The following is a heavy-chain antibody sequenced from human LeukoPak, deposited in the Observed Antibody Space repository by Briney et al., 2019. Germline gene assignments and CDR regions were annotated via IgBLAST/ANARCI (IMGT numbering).Heavy chain of an antibody. CDR1: GGSISSSNW. CDR2: IYHSGST. J-gene: IGHJ4*02. D-gene: IGHD3-10*01. CDR3: ARDSLGYGSGSYPDC. Sequence: PSGTLSLTCAVSGGSISSSNWWSWVRQPPGKGLEWIGEIYHSGSTNYNPSLKSRVTISVDKSKNQFSLKLSSVTAADTAVYYCARDSLGYGSGSYPDCWGQGTLVTVSS. V-gene: IGHV4-4*02.